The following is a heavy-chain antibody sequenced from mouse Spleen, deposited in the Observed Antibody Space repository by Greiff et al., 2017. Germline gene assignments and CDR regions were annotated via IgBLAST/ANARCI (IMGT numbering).Heavy chain of an antibody. J-gene: IGHJ4*01. CDR3: ATMITYYAMDY. CDR2: IDPANGNT. CDR1: GFNIKDTY. Sequence: EVKLMESGAELVKPGASVKLSCTASGFNIKDTYMHWVKQRPEQGLEWIGRIDPANGNTKYDPKFQGKATITADTSSNTAYLQLSSLTSEDTAVYYCATMITYYAMDYWGQGTSVTVSS. D-gene: IGHD2-4*01. V-gene: IGHV14-3*02.